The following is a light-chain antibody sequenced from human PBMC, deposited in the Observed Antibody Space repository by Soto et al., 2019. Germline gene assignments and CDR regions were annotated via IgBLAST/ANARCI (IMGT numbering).Light chain of an antibody. CDR3: SSYTSSSTQV. CDR2: EVS. V-gene: IGLV2-14*01. CDR1: SSDVGGYNY. J-gene: IGLJ1*01. Sequence: QSVLTQPASVSGSPGQSITISCTATSSDVGGYNYASSYQQHPGKAPKLMIYEVSNRPSGVSNRFSGSKSGNTASLTISGLQAEDEADYYCSSYTSSSTQVFGTGTKVTVL.